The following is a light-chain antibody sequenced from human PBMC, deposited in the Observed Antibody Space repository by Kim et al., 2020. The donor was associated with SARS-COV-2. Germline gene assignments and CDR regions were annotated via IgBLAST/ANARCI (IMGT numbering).Light chain of an antibody. CDR3: NSRDSSGNHVV. V-gene: IGLV7-46*01. CDR1: TGAVTSGHY. CDR2: ETS. J-gene: IGLJ2*01. Sequence: QAVVTQEPSLTVSPGGTVTLTCGSSTGAVTSGHYPYWFQQKPGQAPRTLIYETSNRHSWTPARFSGSLLGGKAALTLSGALPEDEADYYCNSRDSSGNHVVFGGGTQLTVL.